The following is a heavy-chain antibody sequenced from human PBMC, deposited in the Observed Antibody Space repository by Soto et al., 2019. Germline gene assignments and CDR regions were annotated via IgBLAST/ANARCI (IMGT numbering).Heavy chain of an antibody. CDR2: IYYSGST. V-gene: IGHV4-39*01. CDR3: ARHGYCGGDCYPTEYYFDY. Sequence: PSETLSLTCTVSGGSISSSSYYWGWIRQPPGKGLEWIGGIYYSGSTYYNPSLKSRVTISVDTSKNQFSLKLSSVTAADTAVYYCARHGYCGGDCYPTEYYFDYWGQGTLVTVSS. CDR1: GGSISSSSYY. D-gene: IGHD2-21*02. J-gene: IGHJ4*02.